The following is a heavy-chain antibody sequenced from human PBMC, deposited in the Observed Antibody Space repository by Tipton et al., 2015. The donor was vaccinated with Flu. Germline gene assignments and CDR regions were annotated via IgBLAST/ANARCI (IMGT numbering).Heavy chain of an antibody. V-gene: IGHV1-2*06. CDR1: GYTFTGYY. D-gene: IGHD3-22*01. J-gene: IGHJ5*02. Sequence: QVQLVQSGAEVKKPGASVKVSCKASGYTFTGYYMHWVRQAPGQGLEWMGRINPNSGGTNYAQKFQGRVTMTRDTSISTAYMELSRLRSDDTAVYYCARTGYYYDSSGYNNWFAPWGQGTLVTVSS. CDR2: INPNSGGT. CDR3: ARTGYYYDSSGYNNWFAP.